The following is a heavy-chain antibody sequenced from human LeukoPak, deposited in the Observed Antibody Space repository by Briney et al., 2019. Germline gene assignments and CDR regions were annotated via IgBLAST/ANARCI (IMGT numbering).Heavy chain of an antibody. J-gene: IGHJ4*02. CDR3: ARGAGWRICSGGSCKIDY. V-gene: IGHV1-69*04. Sequence: SVKVSCKASGYTFTSYGISWVRQAPGQGLEWMGRIIPILGIANYAQKFQGRVTITADKSTSTAYMELSSLRSEDTAVYYCARGAGWRICSGGSCKIDYWGQGTLVTVSS. D-gene: IGHD2-15*01. CDR1: GYTFTSYG. CDR2: IIPILGIA.